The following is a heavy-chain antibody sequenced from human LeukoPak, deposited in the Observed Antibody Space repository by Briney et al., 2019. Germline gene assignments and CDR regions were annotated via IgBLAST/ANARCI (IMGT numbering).Heavy chain of an antibody. Sequence: PGGSLRLSCAASGFTFSNYAMHWVRQAPGKGLEWVAVISYDGSNKYYADSVKGRFTISRDNSKNTLYLQMNSLRAEDTAVYYCARQRTNYDSSGYYHEYYFDYWGQGTLVTVSS. D-gene: IGHD3-22*01. CDR2: ISYDGSNK. CDR3: ARQRTNYDSSGYYHEYYFDY. J-gene: IGHJ4*02. V-gene: IGHV3-30*01. CDR1: GFTFSNYA.